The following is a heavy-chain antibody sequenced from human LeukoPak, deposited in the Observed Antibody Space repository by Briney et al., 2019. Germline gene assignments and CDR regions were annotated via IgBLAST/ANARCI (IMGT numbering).Heavy chain of an antibody. Sequence: SETLSLTCTVSGDITHYWGWIRQPPGKGLEWIGSIYYGGSTYYNPSLKSRVTISIDISKSQFSLRLSSVTAADTAVYYCARRPSNPLYYFYYMDFWGEGTSVTVSS. CDR2: IYYGGST. CDR3: ARRPSNPLYYFYYMDF. CDR1: GDITHY. J-gene: IGHJ6*03. D-gene: IGHD6-6*01. V-gene: IGHV4-39*07.